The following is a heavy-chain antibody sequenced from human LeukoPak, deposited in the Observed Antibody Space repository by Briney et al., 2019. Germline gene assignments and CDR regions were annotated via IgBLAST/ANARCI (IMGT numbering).Heavy chain of an antibody. Sequence: ASVKVSCKASGYTFTSYYMHWVRQAPGQGLEWMGIINPSGGSTSYAQKFQGRITMTRDTSTSTVYMELSSLRSEDTAMYYCARVYYHDSSGYYFPPDYWGQGTLVTVSS. J-gene: IGHJ4*02. CDR2: INPSGGST. CDR3: ARVYYHDSSGYYFPPDY. V-gene: IGHV1-46*01. D-gene: IGHD3-22*01. CDR1: GYTFTSYY.